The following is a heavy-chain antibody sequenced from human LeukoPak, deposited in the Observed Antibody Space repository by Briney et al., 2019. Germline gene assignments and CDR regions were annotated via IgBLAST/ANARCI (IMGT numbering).Heavy chain of an antibody. D-gene: IGHD6-6*01. CDR3: ARTPFEYSSSSVYFDY. CDR1: GGTFSSYA. CDR2: IIPIFGTA. Sequence: ASVKVSCKASGGTFSSYAISWVRQASGQGLEWMGGIIPIFGTANYAQKFQGRVTITTDESTSTAYMELSSLRSEDTAVYYCARTPFEYSSSSVYFDYWGQGTLVTVSS. J-gene: IGHJ4*02. V-gene: IGHV1-69*05.